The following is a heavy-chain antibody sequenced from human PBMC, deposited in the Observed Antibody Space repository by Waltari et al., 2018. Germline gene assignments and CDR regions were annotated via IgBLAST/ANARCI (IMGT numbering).Heavy chain of an antibody. CDR1: GGSFSGYY. CDR3: ARRSPVSLIVVDEGAFDV. J-gene: IGHJ3*01. Sequence: QVKLEQWGAGLLKPSETLSLTCAVYGGSFSGYYWSWIRQSPWRGLEGIGEINHSGATNYNPSLKCRVTTSVDTSTNQFSLKLNFVSAADTAMYFCARRSPVSLIVVDEGAFDVWGHGTMVNVSS. CDR2: INHSGAT. D-gene: IGHD3-22*01. V-gene: IGHV4-34*02.